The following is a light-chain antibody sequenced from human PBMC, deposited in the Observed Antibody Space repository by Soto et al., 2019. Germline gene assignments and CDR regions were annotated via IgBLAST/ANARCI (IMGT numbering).Light chain of an antibody. V-gene: IGKV1-33*01. CDR3: QQYANFPPYT. CDR1: QDISNY. CDR2: DAS. Sequence: DIQMTQSPSSLSASVGDRVTITCQASQDISNYLNWYQQKPGKAPKLLIYDASDLEAGDPSRFSGSGSGTDFTSTISSLQPEDVATYYCQQYANFPPYTFGQGTKVEI. J-gene: IGKJ2*01.